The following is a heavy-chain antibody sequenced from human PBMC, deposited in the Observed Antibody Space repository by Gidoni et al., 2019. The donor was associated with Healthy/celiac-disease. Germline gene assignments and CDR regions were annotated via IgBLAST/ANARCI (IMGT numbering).Heavy chain of an antibody. CDR1: GFTFSSYG. J-gene: IGHJ6*02. V-gene: IGHV3-33*01. CDR2: IWYDGSNK. Sequence: QVQLVESGGGVVQPGRSLRLSCAASGFTFSSYGMHWVRQAPGKGLEWVAVIWYDGSNKYYADSVKGRFTISRDNSKNTLYLQMNSLRAEDTAVYYCARERSDPYYYYGMDVWGQGTTVTVSS. CDR3: ARERSDPYYYYGMDV. D-gene: IGHD3-3*01.